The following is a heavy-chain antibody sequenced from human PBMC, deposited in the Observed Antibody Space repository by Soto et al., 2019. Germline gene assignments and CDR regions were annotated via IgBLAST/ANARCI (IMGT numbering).Heavy chain of an antibody. CDR3: AHNDCRSTSRQDNWCDP. V-gene: IGHV2-5*02. J-gene: IGHJ5*02. CDR1: GFSLSTSGVG. CDR2: IYWDDDK. D-gene: IGHD2-2*01. Sequence: QITLKESGPTLVKPTQNLTLTCTFSGFSLSTSGVGVGWIRQPPGKALEWLALIYWDDDKRYSPSLKRRLTIPKDTSKSQVVLTVSDMDPVDTATYCCAHNDCRSTSRQDNWCDPWGQGTLVTVSS.